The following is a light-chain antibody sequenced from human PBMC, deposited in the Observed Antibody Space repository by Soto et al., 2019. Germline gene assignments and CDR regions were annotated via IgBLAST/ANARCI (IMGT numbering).Light chain of an antibody. J-gene: IGKJ4*01. CDR1: QSVSSSY. CDR2: GAS. V-gene: IGKV3-20*01. CDR3: QQYGSSPLT. Sequence: EIVLTQSPGTLSLSPGERATLSCRASQSVSSSYLAWYQQKPGRSPRLLIYGASSRATGIPDRFSGSGSGTDFTLTIRKLEPADSAVYYCQQYGSSPLTFGGGTKVEIK.